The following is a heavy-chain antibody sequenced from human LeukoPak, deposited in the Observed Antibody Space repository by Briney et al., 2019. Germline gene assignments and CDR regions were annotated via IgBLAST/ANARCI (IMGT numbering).Heavy chain of an antibody. CDR2: IYYSGNT. CDR3: ARIDTRCYNGYSFDY. Sequence: SETLSLTCTVSGGSISSYYWSWIRQPPEKGLEFIGYIYYSGNTNYNPSLKSRVTISVDTSKNQFSLKLSSVTAADTAVYYCARIDTRCYNGYSFDYWGQGTLVTVSS. D-gene: IGHD3-10*01. V-gene: IGHV4-59*12. CDR1: GGSISSYY. J-gene: IGHJ4*02.